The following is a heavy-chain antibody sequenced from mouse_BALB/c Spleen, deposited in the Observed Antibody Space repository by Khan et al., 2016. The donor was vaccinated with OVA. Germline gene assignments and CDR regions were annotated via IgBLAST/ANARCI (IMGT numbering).Heavy chain of an antibody. CDR1: GYTFTTYT. CDR3: AREGSYYRSDGWFSY. V-gene: IGHV1-4*01. D-gene: IGHD2-14*01. CDR2: INPSNGYT. Sequence: QVQLKQSGAELARPGASVKMSCKASGYTFTTYTMHWVKQRPGQGLEWIGYINPSNGYTNYNQKFKDKTTLTADKSSSTAYMQLGSLTSDYSAFYYCAREGSYYRSDGWFSYWGQGTLVTVSA. J-gene: IGHJ3*01.